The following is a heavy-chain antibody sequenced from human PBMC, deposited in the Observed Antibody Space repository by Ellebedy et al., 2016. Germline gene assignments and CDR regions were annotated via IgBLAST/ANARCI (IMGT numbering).Heavy chain of an antibody. J-gene: IGHJ6*02. CDR1: GFTFSRYG. D-gene: IGHD3-3*01. V-gene: IGHV3-30*18. Sequence: GGSLRLXXEGSGFTFSRYGMQWVRQAPGKGLEWVAVISHDGANQYYGDSVKGRFTISRANSKNTLSLSINSLRPEDTAVYYCTKAGTGQGWSAFFPYVYYYGLDVWGQGTTVTVSS. CDR2: ISHDGANQ. CDR3: TKAGTGQGWSAFFPYVYYYGLDV.